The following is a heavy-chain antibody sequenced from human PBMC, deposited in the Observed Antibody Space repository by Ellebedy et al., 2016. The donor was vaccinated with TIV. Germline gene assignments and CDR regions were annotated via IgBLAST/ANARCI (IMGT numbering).Heavy chain of an antibody. CDR1: GFTFSNAW. CDR3: TSYYRYYYDSKGPWG. Sequence: GESLKISCAASGFTFSNAWMSWVRQAPGKGLEWVGRIKSKTDGGTTDYAAPVKGRFTISRDDSKNTLYLQMNSLKTEDTAVYHCTSYYRYYYDSKGPWGWGQGTLVTVSS. CDR2: IKSKTDGGTT. D-gene: IGHD3-22*01. V-gene: IGHV3-15*01. J-gene: IGHJ4*02.